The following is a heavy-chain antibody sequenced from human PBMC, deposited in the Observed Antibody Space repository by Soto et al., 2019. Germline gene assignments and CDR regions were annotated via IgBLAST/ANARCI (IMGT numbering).Heavy chain of an antibody. V-gene: IGHV1-69*02. J-gene: IGHJ2*01. CDR3: AGGPGGGASGGSGSFVPYWYFDL. CDR1: GGTLSSYN. D-gene: IGHD3-10*01. CDR2: IIPSLGLE. Sequence: QVQLVQSGAEVKKPGSSVKVSCRASGGTLSSYNVNWVRQAPGQGPEWMGRIIPSLGLENYAQKFQDRVTFSAEKSTTTAYMELTSRGSADTAVYSCAGGPGGGASGGSGSFVPYWYFDLWGRGTLVTVSS.